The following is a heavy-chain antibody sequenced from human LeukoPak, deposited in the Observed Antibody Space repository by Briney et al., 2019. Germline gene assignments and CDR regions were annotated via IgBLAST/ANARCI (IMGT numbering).Heavy chain of an antibody. Sequence: GASVNVSCKASGYTFTIYGISWVRQAPGQGLEWMGWISAYNGNTNYAQKLQGRVTVTTDTSTSTAYMELRSLRSDDTAVYYCAREGAESSGWYPYYFDYWGQGTLVTVSS. J-gene: IGHJ4*02. CDR2: ISAYNGNT. CDR3: AREGAESSGWYPYYFDY. CDR1: GYTFTIYG. D-gene: IGHD6-19*01. V-gene: IGHV1-18*01.